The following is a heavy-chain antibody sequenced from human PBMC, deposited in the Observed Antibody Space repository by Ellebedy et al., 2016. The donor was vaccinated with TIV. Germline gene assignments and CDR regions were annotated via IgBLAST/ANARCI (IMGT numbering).Heavy chain of an antibody. D-gene: IGHD3-10*01. CDR2: INDGGST. J-gene: IGHJ4*02. Sequence: SETLSLXXAVYGGSFSGYYWSWIRQSPGKGLEWIGEINDGGSTNYNPSLKSRVTISVATSENQFSLRLTSVTAADTAVYYCARHFNSGTYPLDYWGPGTLVTVSS. V-gene: IGHV4-34*01. CDR3: ARHFNSGTYPLDY. CDR1: GGSFSGYY.